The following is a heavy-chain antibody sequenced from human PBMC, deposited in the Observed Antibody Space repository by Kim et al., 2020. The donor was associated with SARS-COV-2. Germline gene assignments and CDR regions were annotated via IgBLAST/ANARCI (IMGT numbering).Heavy chain of an antibody. CDR3: ARQEDLHYFDH. J-gene: IGHJ4*02. CDR2: RT. Sequence: RTNYTLSLKSRVLISLDTSKNLFSLNLRSLTAADTAVYFCARQEDLHYFDHWGRGTLVTVSS. V-gene: IGHV4-61*07.